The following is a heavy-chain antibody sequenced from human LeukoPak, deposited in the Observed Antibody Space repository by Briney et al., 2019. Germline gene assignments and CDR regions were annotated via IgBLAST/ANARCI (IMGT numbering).Heavy chain of an antibody. Sequence: GGSLRLSCVVSGLTFRTYSMNWVRQAPGKGLEWVSSISSGGTYIDYADSVKGRFTISRDNVKNTLYLQMNSLSAEDTAVFFCARDPGYSSSPYYLDYWGLGALVTVSS. V-gene: IGHV3-21*01. CDR1: GLTFRTYS. CDR3: ARDPGYSSSPYYLDY. CDR2: ISSGGTYI. D-gene: IGHD6-13*01. J-gene: IGHJ4*02.